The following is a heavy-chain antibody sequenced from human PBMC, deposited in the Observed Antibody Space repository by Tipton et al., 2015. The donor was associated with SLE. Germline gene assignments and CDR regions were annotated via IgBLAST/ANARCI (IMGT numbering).Heavy chain of an antibody. D-gene: IGHD3-3*01. CDR2: IYTSGST. CDR3: ARPTAYEPGGFDL. J-gene: IGHJ2*01. Sequence: TLSLTCAVYGGSFSGYYWSWIRQPPGKGLEWIGRIYTSGSTNYNPSLKSRVTISVDTSKNQFSLKLNSVTAADTAVYYCARPTAYEPGGFDLWGRGTLVTVSS. CDR1: GGSFSGYY. V-gene: IGHV4-59*10.